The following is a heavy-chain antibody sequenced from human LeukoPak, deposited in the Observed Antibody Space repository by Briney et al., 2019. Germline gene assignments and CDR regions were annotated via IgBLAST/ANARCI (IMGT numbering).Heavy chain of an antibody. CDR2: ISSSGSTI. CDR1: GFTFSSYE. V-gene: IGHV3-48*03. Sequence: GGSLRVSCAASGFTFSSYEMNWVRQAPGKGLEWVSYISSSGSTIYYADSVKGRFTISRDNAKNSLYLQMNSLRAEDTAVYYCARDQYGDYAFDYWGQGTLVTVSS. J-gene: IGHJ4*02. CDR3: ARDQYGDYAFDY. D-gene: IGHD4-17*01.